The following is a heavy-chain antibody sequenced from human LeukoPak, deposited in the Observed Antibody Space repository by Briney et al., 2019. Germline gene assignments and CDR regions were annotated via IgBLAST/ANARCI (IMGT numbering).Heavy chain of an antibody. D-gene: IGHD3-10*01. CDR1: GYTFTSYG. V-gene: IGHV1-18*01. CDR3: ARVEVDYYGSGRWFDP. J-gene: IGHJ5*02. CDR2: ISAYNGNT. Sequence: ASVKVSCKASGYTFTSYGISWVRQAPGQGLEWMGWISAYNGNTNYAQKLQGRVTMTTDTSTSTACMELRSLRSDDTAVYYCARVEVDYYGSGRWFDPWGQGTLVTVSS.